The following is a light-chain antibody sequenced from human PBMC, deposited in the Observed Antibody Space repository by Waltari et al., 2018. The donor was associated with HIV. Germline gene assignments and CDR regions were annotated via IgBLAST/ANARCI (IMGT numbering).Light chain of an antibody. V-gene: IGKV1-39*01. CDR2: GAS. J-gene: IGKJ4*01. Sequence: MTQTPSALSTSVGDRINITCRASQTISRYLNWYQQKPGKAPKVVIYGASSSLSGVPSRFSGSGSGTDFTLTISSLQREDVGTYYCQQSYSMPPTFGGGTKVEIK. CDR1: QTISRY. CDR3: QQSYSMPPT.